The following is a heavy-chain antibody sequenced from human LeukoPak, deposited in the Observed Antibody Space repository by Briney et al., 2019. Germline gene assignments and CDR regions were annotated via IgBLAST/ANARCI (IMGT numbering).Heavy chain of an antibody. CDR1: GYTFTSYG. CDR2: INAYNGNT. J-gene: IGHJ5*02. V-gene: IGHV1-18*01. Sequence: GASVKVSCKASGYTFTSYGISWVRQAPGQRLEWMGWINAYNGNTNYAQKFQGRVTLTRDMSTSTDYLELSSLRSEDTAVYYCARDNSVRDEAWWFNPWGQGTLVTVSS. CDR3: ARDNSVRDEAWWFNP. D-gene: IGHD5-24*01.